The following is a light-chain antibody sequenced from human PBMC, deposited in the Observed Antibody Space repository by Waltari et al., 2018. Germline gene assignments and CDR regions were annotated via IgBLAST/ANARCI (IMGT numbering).Light chain of an antibody. CDR2: DNT. J-gene: IGLJ3*02. CDR3: QSYDTSLSAWV. CDR1: TSNVGAGQA. V-gene: IGLV1-40*01. Sequence: QSVLAQPPSVSGAPGQRVTISCTGTTSNVGAGQAVNWYQHVPGAAPKLLISDNTDRPSGVPDRFSASKSGTSVSLAITGLRTEDEGDYYCQSYDTSLSAWVFGGGTKVTVL.